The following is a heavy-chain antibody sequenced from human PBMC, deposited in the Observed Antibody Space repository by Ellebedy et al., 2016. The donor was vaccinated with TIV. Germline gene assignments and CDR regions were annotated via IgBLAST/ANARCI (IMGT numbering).Heavy chain of an antibody. CDR2: INHSRIT. Sequence: MPSETLSLTCAVYGGSFSGYYWSWIRQPPGKGLEWIGEINHSRITNYNPSLKSRVTISVDTSKNQFSLKLSSVTAADPAVYYCARWVAVAATYCDYWGQGTLVTVSS. CDR1: GGSFSGYY. CDR3: ARWVAVAATYCDY. D-gene: IGHD6-19*01. V-gene: IGHV4-34*01. J-gene: IGHJ4*02.